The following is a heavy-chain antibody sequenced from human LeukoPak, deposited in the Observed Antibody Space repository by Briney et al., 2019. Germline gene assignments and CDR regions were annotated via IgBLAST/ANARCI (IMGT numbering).Heavy chain of an antibody. CDR2: ISGSDGST. CDR3: AKITMVVVVIDAFDI. V-gene: IGHV3-23*01. J-gene: IGHJ3*02. CDR1: GFTFSIYA. Sequence: GGSLRLSCAASGFTFSIYAMSWVRQAPGKGLEWVSAISGSDGSTYYTDSVKGRFTISRDNSKNTLYPQMNSLRAEDTAVYYCAKITMVVVVIDAFDIWGQGTMVTVSS. D-gene: IGHD3-22*01.